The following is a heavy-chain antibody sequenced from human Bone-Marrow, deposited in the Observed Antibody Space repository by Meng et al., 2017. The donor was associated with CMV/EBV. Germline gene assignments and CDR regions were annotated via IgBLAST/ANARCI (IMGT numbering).Heavy chain of an antibody. CDR3: ARVGATNYYYGMDV. D-gene: IGHD1-26*01. V-gene: IGHV4-38-2*01. J-gene: IGHJ6*02. CDR1: GFTFSDHY. Sequence: GSLRLSCAASGFTFSDHYMDWVRQAPGKGLEWIGSIYYSGSTYYNPSLKSRVTISVDTSKNQFSLKLSSVTAADTAVYYCARVGATNYYYGMDVWGQGTTVTVSS. CDR2: IYYSGST.